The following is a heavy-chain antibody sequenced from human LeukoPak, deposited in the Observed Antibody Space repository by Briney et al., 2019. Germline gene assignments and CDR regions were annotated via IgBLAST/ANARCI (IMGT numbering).Heavy chain of an antibody. D-gene: IGHD2-15*01. J-gene: IGHJ3*02. V-gene: IGHV4-59*08. Sequence: SETLSLTCTVSGGSISSYYWSWIRQPPGKGLEWIGYIYYSGSTNYNPSLKSRVTISVDTSKNQFSLKLSSVTAADTAVYYCARGSPMVADNAFDIWGQGTMVTVSS. CDR2: IYYSGST. CDR1: GGSISSYY. CDR3: ARGSPMVADNAFDI.